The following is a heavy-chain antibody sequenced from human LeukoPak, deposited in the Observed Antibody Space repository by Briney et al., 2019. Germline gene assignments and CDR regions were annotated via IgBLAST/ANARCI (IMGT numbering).Heavy chain of an antibody. J-gene: IGHJ4*02. CDR1: DDSISTNSYY. D-gene: IGHD5-24*01. V-gene: IGHV4-39*01. Sequence: SETLSLTCTVSDDSISTNSYYWTWMRQPPGKGLEWVASLHYSGTPYYSPSLSSRISIFVDTSKRQFSLQVRSVTASDTAMYYCSRGDDSYKQGNFWGQGTLVTVSS. CDR2: LHYSGTP. CDR3: SRGDDSYKQGNF.